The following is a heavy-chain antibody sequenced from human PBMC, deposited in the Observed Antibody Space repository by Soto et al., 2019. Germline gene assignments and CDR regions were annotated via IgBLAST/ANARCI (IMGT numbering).Heavy chain of an antibody. Sequence: EVQLLESGGGLVQPGGSLRLSCAASGFTFSNYAMSWVRQAPGKGLEWVSAISSSGSNTYYADSVKGRFTISSDNSKNTLYLQMSSLRAEDTAVYYCASRAYYDSSGYYYYYFDYWGQGTLVTVSS. CDR2: ISSSGSNT. J-gene: IGHJ4*02. CDR1: GFTFSNYA. D-gene: IGHD3-22*01. V-gene: IGHV3-23*01. CDR3: ASRAYYDSSGYYYYYFDY.